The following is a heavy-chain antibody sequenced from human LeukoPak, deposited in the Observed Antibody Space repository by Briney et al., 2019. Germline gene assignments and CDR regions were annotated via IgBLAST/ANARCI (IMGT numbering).Heavy chain of an antibody. D-gene: IGHD5-24*01. CDR3: AREQEMATIDY. V-gene: IGHV3-7*01. J-gene: IGHJ4*02. Sequence: GGSLRLSCAASGFTLSSYWMSWVRQAPGKGLEWVANIKQDGSEKYYVDSVKGRFTISRDNAKNSLYLQMNSLRAEDTAVYYCAREQEMATIDYWGQGTLVTVSS. CDR2: IKQDGSEK. CDR1: GFTLSSYW.